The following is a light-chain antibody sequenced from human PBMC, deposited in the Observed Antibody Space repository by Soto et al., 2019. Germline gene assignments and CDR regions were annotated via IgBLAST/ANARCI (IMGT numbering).Light chain of an antibody. CDR1: SSDVGGYNY. CDR3: SSYTSSSTPCV. Sequence: QSALTQPASVSGSPGQSITISCTGTSSDVGGYNYVSWYQQHPGKAPKLMIYEVSNRPSGVSNRFSGSKSGNTASLTISGLQAEHEADYYCSSYTSSSTPCVFGTGTKVTVL. J-gene: IGLJ1*01. V-gene: IGLV2-14*01. CDR2: EVS.